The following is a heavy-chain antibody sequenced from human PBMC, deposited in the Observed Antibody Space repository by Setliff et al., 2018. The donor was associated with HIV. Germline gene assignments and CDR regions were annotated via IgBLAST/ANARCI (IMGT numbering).Heavy chain of an antibody. J-gene: IGHJ4*02. Sequence: PSETLSLTCAVYGGPSTDHYWNWIRQSPGMGLEWIAEIHHTGYINYNPSLRSRVSVSRDMPSNQFPLRLSSVTAADAAVYYCAAFFVTPMTTQDFWGQGTLVTVS. CDR3: AAFFVTPMTTQDF. CDR1: GGPSTDHY. D-gene: IGHD4-4*01. V-gene: IGHV4-34*01. CDR2: IHHTGYI.